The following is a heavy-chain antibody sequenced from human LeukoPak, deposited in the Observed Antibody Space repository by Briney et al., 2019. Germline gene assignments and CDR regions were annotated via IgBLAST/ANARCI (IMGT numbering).Heavy chain of an antibody. CDR1: GFTFSVYW. CDR2: IKQDGSEK. CDR3: ARGRNCTGTSCSISFYYYMDV. Sequence: QPGGSLRLSCAASGFTFSVYWMTWVRQAPGKGLEWVANIKQDGSEKYYVDSVKGRFTISRDNAKNSLYLQVNSQRVEDTAVYYCARGRNCTGTSCSISFYYYMDVWGKGTTVTVSS. J-gene: IGHJ6*03. V-gene: IGHV3-7*01. D-gene: IGHD2-2*01.